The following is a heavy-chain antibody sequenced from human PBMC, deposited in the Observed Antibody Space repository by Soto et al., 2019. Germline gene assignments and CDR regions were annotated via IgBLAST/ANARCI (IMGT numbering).Heavy chain of an antibody. CDR1: GITVSSNY. CDR3: ARDFYYYGSGTMGGYFDY. D-gene: IGHD3-10*01. J-gene: IGHJ4*02. CDR2: IYSGGST. Sequence: EVQLVESGGGLVQPGGSLRLSCAASGITVSSNYMSWVRQAPGKGLEWVSVIYSGGSTYYADSVKGRFTISRDNSKNTLYLPMNSLRAEDMAVYYCARDFYYYGSGTMGGYFDYWGQGTLVTVSS. V-gene: IGHV3-66*01.